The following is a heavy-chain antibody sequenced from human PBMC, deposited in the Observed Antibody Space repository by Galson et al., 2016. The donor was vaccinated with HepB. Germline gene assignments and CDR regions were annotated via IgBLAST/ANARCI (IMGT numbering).Heavy chain of an antibody. CDR3: TRGISSGYFHLDY. V-gene: IGHV3-49*03. Sequence: SLRLSCAASGFTFSDYLMSWFRQAPGKGLEWVGLIRSKAYGGTTEHAASVKGRFTISRDDSKSIVYLQMNSLKTEDTAVYYCTRGISSGYFHLDYWGQGTLVTVSS. J-gene: IGHJ4*02. CDR1: GFTFSDYL. CDR2: IRSKAYGGTT. D-gene: IGHD3-22*01.